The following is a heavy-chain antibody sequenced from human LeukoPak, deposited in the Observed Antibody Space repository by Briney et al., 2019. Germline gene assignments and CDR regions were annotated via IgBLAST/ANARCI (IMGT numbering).Heavy chain of an antibody. D-gene: IGHD1-1*01. Sequence: SETLSLTCTVSGGSISSSSYYWGWIRQPPGKGLEWIGSIYYSGSTYYNPSLKSRVTISVDTSKNQFSLKLSSVTAADTAVYYCARGGRHWNYNYYMDVWGKGTTVTVSS. CDR3: ARGGRHWNYNYYMDV. CDR2: IYYSGST. V-gene: IGHV4-39*07. J-gene: IGHJ6*03. CDR1: GGSISSSSYY.